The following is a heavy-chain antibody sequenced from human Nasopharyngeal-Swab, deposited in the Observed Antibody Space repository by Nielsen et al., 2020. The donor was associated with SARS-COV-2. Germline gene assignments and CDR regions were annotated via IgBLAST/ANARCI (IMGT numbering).Heavy chain of an antibody. J-gene: IGHJ4*02. Sequence: GGSLRLSCAASGFTFDDYAMHWVRQAPGKGLAWVSGISWNSGSIGYADSVKCRFTISRDNAMNSLYLQMKSLRAEDTALYYCAKDPGRDGYNYLPDYWGQGTLVTVSS. CDR1: GFTFDDYA. V-gene: IGHV3-9*01. CDR2: ISWNSGSI. D-gene: IGHD5-24*01. CDR3: AKDPGRDGYNYLPDY.